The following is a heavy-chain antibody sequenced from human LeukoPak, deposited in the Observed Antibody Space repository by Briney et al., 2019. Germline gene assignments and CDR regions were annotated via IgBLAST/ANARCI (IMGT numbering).Heavy chain of an antibody. Sequence: KPSETLSLTCTVSGGSISSYYWSWIRQPPGKGLEWIGYIYYSGSTNYNPSLKSRVTISVDTSKNQFSLKLSSVTAADTAVYYCARRSTYYYGSGDWFDPWGQGTLVTVSS. CDR1: GGSISSYY. V-gene: IGHV4-59*08. CDR3: ARRSTYYYGSGDWFDP. J-gene: IGHJ5*02. D-gene: IGHD3-10*01. CDR2: IYYSGST.